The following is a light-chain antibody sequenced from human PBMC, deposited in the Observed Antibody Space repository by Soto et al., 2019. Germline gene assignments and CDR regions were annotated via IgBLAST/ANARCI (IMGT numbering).Light chain of an antibody. CDR2: EVS. V-gene: IGLV2-8*01. CDR1: SSDVGGYND. CDR3: SSFAGNNTLV. J-gene: IGLJ2*01. Sequence: QSALTQPPSASGSPGQSVTISCTGTSSDVGGYNDVSWYQQHPGKAPKLMISEVSKRPSGVPERFSGSKSGNTASLTVSGLHAEYEADYYCSSFAGNNTLVFGGGTKLTVL.